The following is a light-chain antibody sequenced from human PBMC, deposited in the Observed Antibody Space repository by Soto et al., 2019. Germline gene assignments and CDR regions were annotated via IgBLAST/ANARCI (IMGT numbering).Light chain of an antibody. Sequence: QSVLTQPPSASGAPGQRVTISCSGSRSNIGSNTVNWYQQLPGTAPKLLIYSQNQRPSGVPDRFSVSKSGTSASLAISGLQSEDEADYYCATWDDNLDGYVFGTGTKLTVL. CDR1: RSNIGSNT. CDR3: ATWDDNLDGYV. CDR2: SQN. V-gene: IGLV1-44*01. J-gene: IGLJ1*01.